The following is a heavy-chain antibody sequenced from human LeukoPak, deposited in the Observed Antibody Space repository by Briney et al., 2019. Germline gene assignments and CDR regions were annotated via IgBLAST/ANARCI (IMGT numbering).Heavy chain of an antibody. J-gene: IGHJ6*02. V-gene: IGHV1-18*01. Sequence: GASVKVSCKASGYTFTSYGISWVRQAPGQGLEWMGWISAYNGNTNYAQKLQSRVTMTTDTSTSTAYMELRSLRSDDTAVYYCARDLNGGQPTWYYYGMDVWGQGTTVTVSS. D-gene: IGHD4-23*01. CDR3: ARDLNGGQPTWYYYGMDV. CDR1: GYTFTSYG. CDR2: ISAYNGNT.